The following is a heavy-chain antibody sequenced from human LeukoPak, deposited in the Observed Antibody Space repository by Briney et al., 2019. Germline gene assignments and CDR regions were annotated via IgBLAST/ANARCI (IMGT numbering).Heavy chain of an antibody. D-gene: IGHD3-10*01. CDR1: GFTFSSYS. CDR3: ARAKPKNMVRGLIMRRESRYYFDY. CDR2: ISSSSSYI. J-gene: IGHJ4*02. Sequence: GGSLRLSCAASGFTFSSYSMNWGRQAPGEGLEGVSPISSSSSYIYYADSVKGRCTISRDNSKSTLYIQMNSLRAETTAVYYCARAKPKNMVRGLIMRRESRYYFDYWGQGTLVTVSS. V-gene: IGHV3-21*04.